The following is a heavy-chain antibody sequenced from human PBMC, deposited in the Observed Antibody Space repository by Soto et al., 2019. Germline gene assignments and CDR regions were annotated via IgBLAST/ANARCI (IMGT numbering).Heavy chain of an antibody. D-gene: IGHD3-22*01. CDR3: ARNYYDSSGYIHANWFDP. Sequence: SETLSLTCTVSGDSISSGGYYWSWISQHPGKGLEWIGYIYYSGSTYYNPSLKSRVTISVDTSKNQFSLKLSSVTAADTAVYYCARNYYDSSGYIHANWFDPWGQGTLVTVSS. J-gene: IGHJ5*02. CDR1: GDSISSGGYY. CDR2: IYYSGST. V-gene: IGHV4-31*03.